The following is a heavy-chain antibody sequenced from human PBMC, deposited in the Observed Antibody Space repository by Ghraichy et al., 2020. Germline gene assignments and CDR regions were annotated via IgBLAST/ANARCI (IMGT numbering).Heavy chain of an antibody. D-gene: IGHD1-1*01. J-gene: IGHJ4*02. Sequence: ASVKVSCKASGYTFTSYGISWVRQAPGQGLECVGWIANHTGNANFGQNFQGRVTLATDTSTSTVYMELRSLTSDDTAVYYCARDWQYKFDYGGQGTLVTVSA. CDR2: IANHTGNA. V-gene: IGHV1-18*01. CDR3: ARDWQYKFDY. CDR1: GYTFTSYG.